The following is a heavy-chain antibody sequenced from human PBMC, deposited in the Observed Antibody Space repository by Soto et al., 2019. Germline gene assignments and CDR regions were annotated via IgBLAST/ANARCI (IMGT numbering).Heavy chain of an antibody. V-gene: IGHV3-30*18. CDR2: ISYDGSNK. D-gene: IGHD3-22*01. CDR3: AKDYTHDSSVSEPFDY. J-gene: IGHJ4*02. Sequence: QVQLVESGGGVVQPGRSLRLSCAASGFTFSSYGMHWVRQAPGKGLEWVAVISYDGSNKYYADSVKGRFTISRDNSKNTLYLQMNSLRAEDTAVYYCAKDYTHDSSVSEPFDYWGQGTLVTVSS. CDR1: GFTFSSYG.